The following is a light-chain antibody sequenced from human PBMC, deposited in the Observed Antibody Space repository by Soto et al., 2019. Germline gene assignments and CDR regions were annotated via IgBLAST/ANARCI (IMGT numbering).Light chain of an antibody. J-gene: IGKJ1*01. V-gene: IGKV3-20*01. CDR1: QSVSSSY. CDR2: GAS. CDR3: QQYGSSPQT. Sequence: EIVLTQSPGTLSLSPGERATLSCRASQSVSSSYLAWYQQKPGQAPRLLIYGASSRATCIPDRFSGSGSGTAFTLTISRLEPEDFAVYYCQQYGSSPQTFGQGTKVEIK.